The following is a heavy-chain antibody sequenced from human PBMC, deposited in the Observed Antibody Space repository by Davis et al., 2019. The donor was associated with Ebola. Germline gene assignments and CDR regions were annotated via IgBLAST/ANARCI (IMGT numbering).Heavy chain of an antibody. CDR1: GYTFTSHG. J-gene: IGHJ4*02. CDR3: ARDPGRGSYSDFDY. V-gene: IGHV1-18*04. Sequence: ASVQVSCKASGYTFTSHGISWVRQPPGQGLEWMGWISAYNGNTKDAQKFQGRVTMTTDTSTSTAYMELRSLRSDDTAVYYCARDPGRGSYSDFDYWGQGTLVTVSS. D-gene: IGHD1-26*01. CDR2: ISAYNGNT.